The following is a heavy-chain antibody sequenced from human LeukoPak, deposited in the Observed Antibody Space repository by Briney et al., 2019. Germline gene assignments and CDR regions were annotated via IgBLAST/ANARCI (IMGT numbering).Heavy chain of an antibody. CDR3: ANSAAAAGKKPLDFDY. CDR2: ISGSGDDT. CDR1: GGSISSYY. J-gene: IGHJ4*02. V-gene: IGHV3-23*01. D-gene: IGHD6-13*01. Sequence: PSETLSLTCTVSGGSISSYYWSWIRQPPGEGLEWVSAISGSGDDTYYADSVKGRFSISRDNSKNTLYLQMNSLRAEDTAVYYCANSAAAAGKKPLDFDYWGQGTLVTVSS.